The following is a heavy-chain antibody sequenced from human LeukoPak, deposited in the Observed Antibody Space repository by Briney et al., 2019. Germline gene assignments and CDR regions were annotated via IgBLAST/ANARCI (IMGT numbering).Heavy chain of an antibody. V-gene: IGHV4-39*01. D-gene: IGHD5-18*01. J-gene: IGHJ4*02. CDR1: GGSISSSSFF. CDR3: VRRSRDTGMAGSDY. CDR2: IYYSGST. Sequence: SETLSLTCSASGGSISSSSFFWDWIRQPPGKGLEWIGSIYYSGSTYYNPSLKSRVTISVDTSKNQFSLKLSSMTAADTAVYYCVRRSRDTGMAGSDYWGQGTLVTVSS.